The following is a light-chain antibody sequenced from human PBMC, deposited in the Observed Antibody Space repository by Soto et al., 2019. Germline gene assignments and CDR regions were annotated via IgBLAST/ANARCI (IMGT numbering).Light chain of an antibody. J-gene: IGLJ1*01. CDR1: NSNIGTNT. Sequence: QSVLTQPPSASGIPGQRVSISCSGSNSNIGTNTVNWYQQFPGTAPKLLIYNNNQRPSGVPDRFSGSKSGTSASLAISGLQSEDEADYYCAAWDNSLSTFYVFGTGTKVTVL. CDR3: AAWDNSLSTFYV. CDR2: NNN. V-gene: IGLV1-44*01.